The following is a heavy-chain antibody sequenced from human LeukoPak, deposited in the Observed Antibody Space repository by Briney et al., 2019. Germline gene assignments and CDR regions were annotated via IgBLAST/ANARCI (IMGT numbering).Heavy chain of an antibody. Sequence: SETLSLTCAVYGGSFSGYYWSWIRQPPGKGLEWIGEINHSGSTNYNPSLKSRVTISVDTSKNQFSLKLSSVTAADTAVYYCARGDYYDSSGYIPFDYWGQGTLVTVSS. V-gene: IGHV4-34*01. D-gene: IGHD3-22*01. CDR1: GGSFSGYY. J-gene: IGHJ4*02. CDR2: INHSGST. CDR3: ARGDYYDSSGYIPFDY.